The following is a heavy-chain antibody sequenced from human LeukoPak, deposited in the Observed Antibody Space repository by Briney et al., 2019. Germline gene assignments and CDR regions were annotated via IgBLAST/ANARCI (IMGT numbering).Heavy chain of an antibody. Sequence: ETLSLTCTVSGGSISSYYWSWIRQPAGKGLEWIGRIYTSGSTNYNPSLKSRVTMSVDTSKNQFSLKLSSVTAADTAVYCCARDTLRYDILTGEPLYYFDYWGQGTLVTVSS. CDR1: GGSISSYY. CDR3: ARDTLRYDILTGEPLYYFDY. D-gene: IGHD3-9*01. V-gene: IGHV4-4*07. CDR2: IYTSGST. J-gene: IGHJ4*02.